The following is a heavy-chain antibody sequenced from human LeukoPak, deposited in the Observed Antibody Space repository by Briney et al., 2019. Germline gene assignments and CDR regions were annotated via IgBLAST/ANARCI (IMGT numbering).Heavy chain of an antibody. CDR2: MNPNSGNT. CDR3: ARVAGSDYDLWGVIDY. D-gene: IGHD5-12*01. J-gene: IGHJ4*02. V-gene: IGHV1-8*01. CDR1: GYTFTSYD. Sequence: ASVKVSCKASGYTFTSYDINWVRQATGQGLERMGWMNPNSGNTGYAQKFQGRVTMTRNTSISTAYMELSSLRSEDTAVYYCARVAGSDYDLWGVIDYWGQGTLVTVSS.